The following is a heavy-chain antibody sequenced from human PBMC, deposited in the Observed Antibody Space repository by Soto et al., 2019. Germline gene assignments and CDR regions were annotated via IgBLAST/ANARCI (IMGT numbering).Heavy chain of an antibody. V-gene: IGHV4-39*01. CDR3: ARTPVRGVIITNLWFDP. Sequence: SDTLSLTCTVSGGSISSSSYYWGWIRQPPGKGLEWIGSIYYSGSTYYNPSLKSRVTISVDTSKNQFSLKLSSVTAADTAVYYCARTPVRGVIITNLWFDPWGQGTLVTVSS. CDR1: GGSISSSSYY. D-gene: IGHD3-10*01. J-gene: IGHJ5*02. CDR2: IYYSGST.